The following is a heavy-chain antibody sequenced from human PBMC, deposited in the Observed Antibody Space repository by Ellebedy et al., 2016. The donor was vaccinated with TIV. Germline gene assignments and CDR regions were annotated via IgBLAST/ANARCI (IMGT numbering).Heavy chain of an antibody. CDR2: IIPLFNAP. CDR3: ARGGRGDPGVRGVTTLDH. CDR1: GVTFSTSA. Sequence: AASVKVSCKASGVTFSTSAFSWVRQAPGQGLEWMGLIIPLFNAPTYAQRFQGRVAITADESTTTAYMDLSSLRSEDTAVYYCARGGRGDPGVRGVTTLDHWGQGTVVTVSS. J-gene: IGHJ4*02. V-gene: IGHV1-69*13. D-gene: IGHD3-10*01.